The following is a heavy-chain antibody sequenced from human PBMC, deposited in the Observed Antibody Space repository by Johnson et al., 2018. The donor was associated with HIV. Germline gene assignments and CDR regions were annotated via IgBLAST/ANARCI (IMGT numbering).Heavy chain of an antibody. CDR2: ISYDGSNK. D-gene: IGHD3-10*01. J-gene: IGHJ3*02. V-gene: IGHV3-30*04. CDR3: AKDQGWFGEFMNAFDI. Sequence: QVQLVESGGGLVQPGGSLRLSCAASGFTFSSYAMHWVRQAPGKGLEWVAVISYDGSNKYYADSVKGRFTISRDNSNNTLHLQMSSLRAEDTAVYYCAKDQGWFGEFMNAFDIWGQGTMVTVSS. CDR1: GFTFSSYA.